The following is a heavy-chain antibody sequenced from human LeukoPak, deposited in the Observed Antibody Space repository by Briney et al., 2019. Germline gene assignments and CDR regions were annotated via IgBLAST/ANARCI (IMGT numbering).Heavy chain of an antibody. CDR3: ARDRGRGKFHFDY. CDR1: GGSISSYY. V-gene: IGHV3-66*01. CDR2: LYSGGAT. Sequence: ETLSLTCTVSGGSISSYYWSWIRQPPGKGLEWVSSLYSGGATYYTDSVKGRFTISRDNSRNTLFLQMNSLRGDDTALYYCARDRGRGKFHFDYWGQGILVTVSS. J-gene: IGHJ4*02. D-gene: IGHD1-14*01.